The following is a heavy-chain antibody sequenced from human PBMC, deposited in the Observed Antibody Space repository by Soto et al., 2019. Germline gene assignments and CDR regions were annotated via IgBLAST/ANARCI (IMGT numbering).Heavy chain of an antibody. CDR1: GGSISNYY. Sequence: SETLSLTCTVSGGSISNYYWSWIRQPPGKGLEWIGYIYYSGSTNYNPSLKSRVTISVDTSKNQFSLKLSSVTAADTAVYYCARDNTNYDIMTGYYRNSGMDVWGQGTTVTVSS. CDR3: ARDNTNYDIMTGYYRNSGMDV. J-gene: IGHJ6*02. CDR2: IYYSGST. D-gene: IGHD3-9*01. V-gene: IGHV4-59*01.